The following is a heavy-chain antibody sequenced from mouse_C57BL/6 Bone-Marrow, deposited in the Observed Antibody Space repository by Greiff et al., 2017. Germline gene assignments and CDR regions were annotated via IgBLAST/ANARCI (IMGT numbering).Heavy chain of an antibody. V-gene: IGHV14-1*01. J-gene: IGHJ2*01. CDR3: TFITTADY. D-gene: IGHD1-1*01. CDR1: GFNIKDYY. CDR2: IDPEDGDT. Sequence: VQLQQSGAELVRPGASVKLSCPASGFNIKDYYLHWVKQRPEQGLEWIGRIDPEDGDTEYAPKFQGKATMTADTSTNTAYLQLSSLTSEDTAVYYCTFITTADYWGQGTTRTVSS.